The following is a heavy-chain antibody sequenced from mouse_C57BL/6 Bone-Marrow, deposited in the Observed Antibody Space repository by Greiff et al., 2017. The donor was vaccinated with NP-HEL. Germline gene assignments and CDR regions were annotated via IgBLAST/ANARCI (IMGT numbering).Heavy chain of an antibody. D-gene: IGHD1-1*01. CDR1: GYSITSDY. CDR2: ISYSGST. V-gene: IGHV3-8*01. CDR3: ARASSYEAWFAY. J-gene: IGHJ3*01. Sequence: EVKLMESGPGLAKPSQTLSLTCSVTGYSITSDYWNWIRKFPGNKLEYMGYISYSGSTYYNLSLKSRLSITRDTSKSQYYLQLKSVTTEDTATYYCARASSYEAWFAYWGQGTLVTVSA.